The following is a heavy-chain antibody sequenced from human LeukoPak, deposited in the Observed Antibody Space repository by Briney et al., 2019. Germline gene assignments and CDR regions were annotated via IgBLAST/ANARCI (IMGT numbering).Heavy chain of an antibody. Sequence: GESLKISCKTSGYIFTNYWLAWVRRMPGKGLEWVGIFNPRDSSTRYSPSIQGQVTFSADNSISTAYLQWSSLRASDTAIYYCARHYGNAWFAHWGQGTQVTVSS. CDR3: ARHYGNAWFAH. CDR1: GYIFTNYW. CDR2: FNPRDSST. D-gene: IGHD3-16*01. V-gene: IGHV5-51*01. J-gene: IGHJ5*02.